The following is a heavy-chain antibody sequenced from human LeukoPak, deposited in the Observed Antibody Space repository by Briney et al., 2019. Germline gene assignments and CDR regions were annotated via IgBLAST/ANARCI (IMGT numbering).Heavy chain of an antibody. CDR2: ISGSGGST. J-gene: IGHJ4*02. CDR1: GFTFSSYA. D-gene: IGHD1-7*01. V-gene: IGHV3-23*01. CDR3: LTGTTTKPYY. Sequence: PGGSLRLSCAASGFTFSSYAMSWVRQAPGKGLEWVSAISGSGGSTYYADSVKGRFTIPRDNAKNSLYLQMNSLRAEDTAVYYCLTGTTTKPYYWGQGTLVTVSS.